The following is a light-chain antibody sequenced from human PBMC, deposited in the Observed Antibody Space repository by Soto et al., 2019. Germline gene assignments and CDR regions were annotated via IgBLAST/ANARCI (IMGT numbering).Light chain of an antibody. CDR1: QSVSSSY. Sequence: EIVLTQSPGTLSLSPGERVTLSCRASQSVSSSYLAWYEQKPGQAPRLLIYGASSRAIGIPDRFSGSGSGTDFTLTVSRLEPEDFAVYYCHQYGISPWTFGQGTKVEIK. CDR2: GAS. CDR3: HQYGISPWT. J-gene: IGKJ1*01. V-gene: IGKV3-20*01.